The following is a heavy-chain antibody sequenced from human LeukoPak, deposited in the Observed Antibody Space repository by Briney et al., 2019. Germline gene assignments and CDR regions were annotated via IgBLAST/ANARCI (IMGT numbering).Heavy chain of an antibody. Sequence: ASVKVSCKASGYTFVSYGITWVRQAPGQGLEWMGWISAYNGNTNYAQKLQGRVTMTTDTSTSTAYMELRSLRSDDTAVYYCARTTYCSSTSCYMAPKYNWFDPWGQGTLVTVSS. V-gene: IGHV1-18*04. CDR3: ARTTYCSSTSCYMAPKYNWFDP. J-gene: IGHJ5*02. D-gene: IGHD2-2*02. CDR2: ISAYNGNT. CDR1: GYTFVSYG.